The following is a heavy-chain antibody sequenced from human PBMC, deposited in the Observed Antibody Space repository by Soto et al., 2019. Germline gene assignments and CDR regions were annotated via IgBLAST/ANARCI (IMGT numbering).Heavy chain of an antibody. CDR2: IYYSGSN. CDR3: ARLEIGGYYPGRTFDY. CDR1: GGSISSGDYY. J-gene: IGHJ4*02. D-gene: IGHD3-22*01. V-gene: IGHV4-30-4*01. Sequence: PSETLSLTCTVSGGSISSGDYYWSWIRKPPGTGLEWIGYIYYSGSNDDTQSLKSRVTISVDPSKNQFSLKLSSVTAADTAVYYCARLEIGGYYPGRTFDYWGQGTLVTVSS.